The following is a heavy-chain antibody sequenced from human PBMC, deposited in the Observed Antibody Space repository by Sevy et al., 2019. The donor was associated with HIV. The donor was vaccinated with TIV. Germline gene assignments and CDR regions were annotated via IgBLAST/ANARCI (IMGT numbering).Heavy chain of an antibody. Sequence: GGSLRLSCAASGFTFSSYSMNWVRQAPGKGLEWVSYISSSSSTIYYEDSVKGRFTISRDNAKNSLYLQMNSLRDEDKAVYYCASGYYYDSSGYYWGAFDIWGQGTMVTVSS. CDR3: ASGYYYDSSGYYWGAFDI. V-gene: IGHV3-48*02. CDR2: ISSSSSTI. CDR1: GFTFSSYS. D-gene: IGHD3-22*01. J-gene: IGHJ3*02.